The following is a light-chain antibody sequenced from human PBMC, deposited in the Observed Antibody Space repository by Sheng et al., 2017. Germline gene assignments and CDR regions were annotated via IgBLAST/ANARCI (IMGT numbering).Light chain of an antibody. CDR2: QDS. CDR3: QAWDSATTTVL. CDR1: KLGDKY. Sequence: SYGFTQPPSVSVSPGQTASITCSGYKLGDKYVCWYQQKPGQSPVLLIYQDSKRPSGIPERFSGSNSGNTATLTISGTQSMDEADYYCQAWDSATTTVLFGGGTKLTVL. V-gene: IGLV3-1*01. J-gene: IGLJ2*01.